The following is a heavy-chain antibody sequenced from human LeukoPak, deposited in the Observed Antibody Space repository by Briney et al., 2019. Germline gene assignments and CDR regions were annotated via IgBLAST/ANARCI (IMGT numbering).Heavy chain of an antibody. Sequence: PGGSLRLSCAASGFTFSSYGMHWVRRAPGKGLEWVAVIWYDGSNKYYADSVKGRFTISRDNSKNTLYLQMNSLRAEDTAVYYCAREYYYGSGSYTSYFDYWGQGTLVTVSS. D-gene: IGHD3-10*01. J-gene: IGHJ4*02. CDR3: AREYYYGSGSYTSYFDY. CDR2: IWYDGSNK. V-gene: IGHV3-33*01. CDR1: GFTFSSYG.